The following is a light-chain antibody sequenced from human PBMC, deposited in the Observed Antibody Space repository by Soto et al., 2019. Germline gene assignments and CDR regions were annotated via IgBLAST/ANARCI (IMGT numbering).Light chain of an antibody. V-gene: IGKV3-20*01. CDR3: QQYSTSPIT. Sequence: ENVLTQSPGTLSLSPGERATLSCRASRTVSSYLTWYQQRPGQAPRLLIYGASRRATGIPDRFSGSGSGTDFTLTISRLEPEDFALYYCQQYSTSPITFGQGTRLEIK. CDR1: RTVSSY. J-gene: IGKJ5*01. CDR2: GAS.